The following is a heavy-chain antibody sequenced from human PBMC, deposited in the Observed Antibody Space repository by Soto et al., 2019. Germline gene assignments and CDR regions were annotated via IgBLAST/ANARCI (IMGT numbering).Heavy chain of an antibody. CDR1: GGTFSSYA. D-gene: IGHD2-2*01. CDR3: ARTHQYCSSTSCPLYNWFDP. V-gene: IGHV1-69*13. Sequence: GASVKVSCKASGGTFSSYAISWVRQAPGQGLEWMGGIIPIFGTANYAQKFQGRVTITADESTSTAYMELSSLRSEDTAVYYCARTHQYCSSTSCPLYNWFDPWGQGTLVTVSS. J-gene: IGHJ5*02. CDR2: IIPIFGTA.